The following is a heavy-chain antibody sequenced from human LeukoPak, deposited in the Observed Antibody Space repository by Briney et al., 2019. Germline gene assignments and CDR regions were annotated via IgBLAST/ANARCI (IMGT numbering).Heavy chain of an antibody. Sequence: PGGSLRLSCAASGFTFSDYYMSWIRQAPGKGLEWVSSISSSSSYIYYADSVKGRFTISRDNAKNSLYLQMNSLRAEDTAVYYCARDIGSGWYSYFDYWGQGTLVTVSS. J-gene: IGHJ4*02. CDR1: GFTFSDYY. CDR2: ISSSSSYI. D-gene: IGHD6-19*01. CDR3: ARDIGSGWYSYFDY. V-gene: IGHV3-11*06.